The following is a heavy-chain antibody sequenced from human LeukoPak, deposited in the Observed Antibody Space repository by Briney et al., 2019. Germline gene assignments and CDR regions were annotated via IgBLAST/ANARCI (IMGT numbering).Heavy chain of an antibody. CDR2: MNPRDNT. CDR3: ARYTQHYGFDI. CDR1: GYTSTSPD. V-gene: IGHV1-8*01. J-gene: IGHJ3*02. D-gene: IGHD3-3*02. Sequence: GASVKVSCKASGYTSTSPDINWVRQAPGRGLEWLGWMNPRDNTGYAQKFQGRVTLTRDKSINTAYMELSSLRSEDTAVYYCARYTQHYGFDIWGQGTMVTVSA.